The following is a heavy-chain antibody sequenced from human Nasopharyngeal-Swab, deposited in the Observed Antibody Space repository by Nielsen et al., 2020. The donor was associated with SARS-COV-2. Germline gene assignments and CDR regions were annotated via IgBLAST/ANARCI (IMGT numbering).Heavy chain of an antibody. J-gene: IGHJ5*02. D-gene: IGHD6-19*01. CDR2: INSDGSST. Sequence: GGSLRLSCAASGFTFSSYSMNWVRQAPGKGLVWVSRINSDGSSTSYADSVKGRFTISRDNAKNTLYLQMNSLRAEDTAVYYCAKEGIAVAAGSWFDPWGQGTLVTVSS. V-gene: IGHV3-74*01. CDR3: AKEGIAVAAGSWFDP. CDR1: GFTFSSYS.